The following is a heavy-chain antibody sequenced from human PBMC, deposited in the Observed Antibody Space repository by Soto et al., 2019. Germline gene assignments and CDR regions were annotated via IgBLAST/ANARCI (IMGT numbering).Heavy chain of an antibody. CDR1: GGSFSGYY. CDR2: INHSGST. D-gene: IGHD4-17*01. Sequence: PSETLSLTCAVYGGSFSGYYWSWIRQPPGKGLEWIGEINHSGSTNYNPSLKSRVTISVDTSKNQFSLKLSSVTAADTAVYYCARCQGYGDYRVYFDYWGPGTLVTVSS. CDR3: ARCQGYGDYRVYFDY. V-gene: IGHV4-34*01. J-gene: IGHJ4*02.